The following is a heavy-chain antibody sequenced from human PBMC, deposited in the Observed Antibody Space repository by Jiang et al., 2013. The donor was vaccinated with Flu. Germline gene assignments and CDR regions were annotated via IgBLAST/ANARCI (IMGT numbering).Heavy chain of an antibody. CDR3: ARAETTRGSGRVGWFDP. J-gene: IGHJ5*02. Sequence: SLKSRVTISVDTSKNQFSLKLSSVTAADTAVYYCARAETTRGSGRVGWFDPWGQGTLVTVSS. V-gene: IGHV4-31*02. D-gene: IGHD3-10*01.